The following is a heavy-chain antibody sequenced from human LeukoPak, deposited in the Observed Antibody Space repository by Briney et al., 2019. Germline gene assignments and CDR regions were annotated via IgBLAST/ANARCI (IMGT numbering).Heavy chain of an antibody. CDR1: GYSFTSYW. CDR3: ARNSLSLRRDGYYFDY. Sequence: GESLQISFQGSGYSFTSYWIGWVRPMPGKGLEWMGIIYPGDSDTRYSPSFQGQVTISADKSISTAYLQWSSLKASDTAMYYCARNSLSLRRDGYYFDYWGQGTLVTVSS. D-gene: IGHD4-17*01. CDR2: IYPGDSDT. J-gene: IGHJ4*02. V-gene: IGHV5-51*01.